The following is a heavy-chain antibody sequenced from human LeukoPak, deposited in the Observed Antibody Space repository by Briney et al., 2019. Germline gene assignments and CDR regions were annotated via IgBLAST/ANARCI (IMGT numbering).Heavy chain of an antibody. V-gene: IGHV3-21*01. Sequence: GGSLRLSCAASGFTFSSYSMNWVRQAPGKGLEWVSSISSSSSYIYYADSVRGRFTISRDNAKNSLYQQMNSLRAEDTAVYYCARDLETDDFWSGYFRTEDWFDPWGQGTLVTVSS. J-gene: IGHJ5*02. CDR3: ARDLETDDFWSGYFRTEDWFDP. D-gene: IGHD3-3*01. CDR1: GFTFSSYS. CDR2: ISSSSSYI.